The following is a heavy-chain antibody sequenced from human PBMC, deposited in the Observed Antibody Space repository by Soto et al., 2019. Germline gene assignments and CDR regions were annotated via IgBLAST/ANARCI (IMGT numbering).Heavy chain of an antibody. CDR1: GFTFDDYA. CDR2: ISWNSGSI. V-gene: IGHV3-9*01. J-gene: IGHJ5*02. CDR3: AKEGPVAADNPWFDP. D-gene: IGHD2-15*01. Sequence: GGSLRLSCAASGFTFDDYAMHWVRQAPGKGLEWVSGISWNSGSIGYADSVKGRFTISRDNAKNSLYLQMNSLRAEDTALYYCAKEGPVAADNPWFDPWGQGTLVTVSS.